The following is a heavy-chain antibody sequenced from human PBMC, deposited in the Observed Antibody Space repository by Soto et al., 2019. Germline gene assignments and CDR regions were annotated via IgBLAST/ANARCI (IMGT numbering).Heavy chain of an antibody. CDR1: GFTFSSYG. Sequence: PGGSLRLSCAASGFTFSSYGMHWVRQAPGKGLEWVAVIWYDGSNKYYADSVKGRFTISRDNSKNTLYLQMNSLRAEDTAVYYCARGPIAAVSYYYYYYYMDVWGKGTTVTVSS. D-gene: IGHD6-13*01. CDR2: IWYDGSNK. J-gene: IGHJ6*03. CDR3: ARGPIAAVSYYYYYYYMDV. V-gene: IGHV3-33*01.